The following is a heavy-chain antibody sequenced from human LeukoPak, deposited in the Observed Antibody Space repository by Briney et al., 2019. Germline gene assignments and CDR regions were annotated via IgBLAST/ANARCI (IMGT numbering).Heavy chain of an antibody. Sequence: ASVKVSCKASGYTFTAYYIHWVRQAPGQGLEWMGRINPNSGGTNYAQKFQDRVTMTRDTSISTAYMELSRLTSDDTAVYYCAREPMVRDFNWFDPWGQGTLVTVSP. J-gene: IGHJ5*02. CDR1: GYTFTAYY. V-gene: IGHV1-2*06. CDR3: AREPMVRDFNWFDP. CDR2: INPNSGGT. D-gene: IGHD3-10*01.